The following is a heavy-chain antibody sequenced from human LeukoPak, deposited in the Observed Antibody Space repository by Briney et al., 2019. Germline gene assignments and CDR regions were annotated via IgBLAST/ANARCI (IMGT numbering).Heavy chain of an antibody. CDR2: IYHSGST. V-gene: IGHV4-39*01. Sequence: PSETLSLTCTVSGGSISSSSYYWGWIRQPPGKGLECIGEIYHSGSTNYNPSLKSRVTISVDTSKNQFSLKLSSVTAADTAVYYCARGFATMVRGVVLDFWGQGTLVTVSS. CDR1: GGSISSSSYY. J-gene: IGHJ4*02. CDR3: ARGFATMVRGVVLDF. D-gene: IGHD3-10*01.